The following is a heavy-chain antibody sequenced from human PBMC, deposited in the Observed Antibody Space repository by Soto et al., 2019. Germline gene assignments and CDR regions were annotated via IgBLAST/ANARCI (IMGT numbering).Heavy chain of an antibody. J-gene: IGHJ6*02. CDR2: IYPGDSET. CDR3: ARQWNYFYYGMDV. CDR1: GYSFTSSW. Sequence: PGESLKISCKGSGYSFTSSWIGWVRQKPGKGLEWMGIIYPGDSETKYSPSFEGQVTISADKSISTAYLQWSSLKASDTAMYYCARQWNYFYYGMDVCGQGPTVTVSS. V-gene: IGHV5-51*01.